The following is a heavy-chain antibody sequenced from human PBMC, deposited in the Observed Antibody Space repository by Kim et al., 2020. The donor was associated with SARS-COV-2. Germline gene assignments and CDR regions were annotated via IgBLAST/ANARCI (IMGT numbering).Heavy chain of an antibody. J-gene: IGHJ4*02. Sequence: ASSLRGRFTISRDNAKNTLSLQRKSLPAENAALYYCARSGYLFYGGIDYWGQGALVTVSS. V-gene: IGHV3-23*01. CDR3: ARSGYLFYGGIDY. D-gene: IGHD3-22*01.